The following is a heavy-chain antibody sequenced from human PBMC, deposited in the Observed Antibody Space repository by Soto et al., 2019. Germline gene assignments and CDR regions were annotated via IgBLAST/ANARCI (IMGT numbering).Heavy chain of an antibody. CDR3: TTEPPRVVTIFGSASANFDY. CDR2: IKSKTDGGTT. Sequence: GGSLRLSCAASGFTFSTAWMNLVRQAPGKGLEWVGRIKSKTDGGTTDYAAPVKGRFTISRDDSKNTLYLQMNSLKTEDTAVYYCTTEPPRVVTIFGSASANFDYWGQGTLVTVSS. D-gene: IGHD3-3*01. V-gene: IGHV3-15*07. J-gene: IGHJ4*02. CDR1: GFTFSTAW.